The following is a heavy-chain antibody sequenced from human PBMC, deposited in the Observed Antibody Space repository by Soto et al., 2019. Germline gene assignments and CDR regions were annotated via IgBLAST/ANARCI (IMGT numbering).Heavy chain of an antibody. CDR2: IKQDGSEK. Sequence: PGGSLRLSCAASGFTFSSYWMSWVRQAPGKGLEWVANIKQDGSEKYYVDSVKGRFTISRDNAKNSLYLQMNSLRAEDTAVYYCSRDIVADDDAFDIWGQGTMVTVSS. D-gene: IGHD5-12*01. CDR1: GFTFSSYW. V-gene: IGHV3-7*01. J-gene: IGHJ3*02. CDR3: SRDIVADDDAFDI.